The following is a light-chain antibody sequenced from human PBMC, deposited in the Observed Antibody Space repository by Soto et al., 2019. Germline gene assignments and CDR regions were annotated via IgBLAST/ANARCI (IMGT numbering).Light chain of an antibody. CDR3: HQDNSYPMYT. J-gene: IGKJ2*01. CDR1: QSISSW. Sequence: DIQMTQSPSTLSASVGDRVTITCRASQSISSWLAWYQQKPGKAPKLPIYKASSLESGVPSRFSGSGSGTEFTLTISSLQPDDFATYYCHQDNSYPMYTVGQGIKLEIK. V-gene: IGKV1-5*03. CDR2: KAS.